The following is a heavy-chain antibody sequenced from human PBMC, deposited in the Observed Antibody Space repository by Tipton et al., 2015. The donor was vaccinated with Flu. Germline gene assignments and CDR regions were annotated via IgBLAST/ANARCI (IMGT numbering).Heavy chain of an antibody. Sequence: QLVQSGGGLVKPGGSLRISCAASGFPFSGYSMSWLRQAPGKGLEWVSTIVSGSTYMFYADSVKGRFTISRDSAKNSLFLQMNSLRAEDTAVYYCATDAAGWARSDWGQRTLVSVSS. CDR1: GFPFSGYS. CDR2: IVSGSTYM. V-gene: IGHV3-21*01. CDR3: ATDAAGWARSD. J-gene: IGHJ4*02. D-gene: IGHD6-25*01.